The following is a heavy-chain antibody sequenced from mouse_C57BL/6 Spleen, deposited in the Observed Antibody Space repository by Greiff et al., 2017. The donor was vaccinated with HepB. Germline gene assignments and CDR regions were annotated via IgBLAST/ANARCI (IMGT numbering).Heavy chain of an antibody. V-gene: IGHV1-26*01. J-gene: IGHJ4*01. CDR2: INPNNGGT. CDR1: GYTFTDYY. D-gene: IGHD2-3*01. Sequence: VQLQQSGPELVKPGASVKISCKASGYTFTDYYMNWVKQSHGKSLEWIGDINPNNGGTSYNQKFKGKATLTVDKSSSTAYMELRSLTSEDSAVYYCARSFDGLDAMDYWGQGTSVTVSS. CDR3: ARSFDGLDAMDY.